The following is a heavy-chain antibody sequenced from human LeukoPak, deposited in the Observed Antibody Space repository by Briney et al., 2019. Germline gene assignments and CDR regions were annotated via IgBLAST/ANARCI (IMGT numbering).Heavy chain of an antibody. V-gene: IGHV1-2*06. D-gene: IGHD6-13*01. Sequence: GASVKVSCKASGYTFTGYYMHWVLQAPGQGLEWMGRINPNSGGTNYAQKFQGRVTMTRDTSISTAYMELSRLRSDDTAVYYCARVYQGYSSSWPIDYWGQGTLVTVSS. J-gene: IGHJ4*02. CDR2: INPNSGGT. CDR3: ARVYQGYSSSWPIDY. CDR1: GYTFTGYY.